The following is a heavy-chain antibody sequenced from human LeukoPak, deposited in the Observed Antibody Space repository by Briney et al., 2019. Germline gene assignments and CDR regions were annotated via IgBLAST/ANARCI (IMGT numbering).Heavy chain of an antibody. CDR3: AKDGIAAII. CDR2: IHYSGST. J-gene: IGHJ4*02. CDR1: GASISSGDYY. Sequence: SETLSLTCSVSGASISSGDYYWSWIRQHPGKGLEWIGYIHYSGSTYYNPSLRSRIIISVDTSKNQFSLQLSSVTAADTAVYYCAKDGIAAIIWGQGTLVTVSS. V-gene: IGHV4-31*03. D-gene: IGHD6-13*01.